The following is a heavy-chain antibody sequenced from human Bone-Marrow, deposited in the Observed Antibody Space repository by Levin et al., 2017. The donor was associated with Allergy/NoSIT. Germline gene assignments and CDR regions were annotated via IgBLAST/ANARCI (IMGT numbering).Heavy chain of an antibody. Sequence: PMASVKVSCKASKYTFTAYYMHWVRQAPGQGLEWMGRINPNSGGTNYAQKFQGRVTMTRDTSISTAYMELSSLKSDDTAVYYCARDRRLVDADAFDIWGQGTMVTVSS. V-gene: IGHV1-2*06. CDR3: ARDRRLVDADAFDI. D-gene: IGHD6-19*01. CDR1: KYTFTAYY. J-gene: IGHJ3*02. CDR2: INPNSGGT.